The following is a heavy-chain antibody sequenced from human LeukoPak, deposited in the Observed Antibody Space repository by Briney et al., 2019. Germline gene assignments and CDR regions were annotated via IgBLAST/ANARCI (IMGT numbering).Heavy chain of an antibody. Sequence: PGGSLRLSCAASGFTFSSYAMHWVRQAPGKGLEWVAVISYDGSNKYYADSVKGRFTISRDNSKNTLYLQMNSLRAEDTAVYYCARDFGYYYGSGSPHGMDVWGQGTTVTVSS. CDR2: ISYDGSNK. D-gene: IGHD3-10*01. CDR3: ARDFGYYYGSGSPHGMDV. J-gene: IGHJ6*02. CDR1: GFTFSSYA. V-gene: IGHV3-30-3*01.